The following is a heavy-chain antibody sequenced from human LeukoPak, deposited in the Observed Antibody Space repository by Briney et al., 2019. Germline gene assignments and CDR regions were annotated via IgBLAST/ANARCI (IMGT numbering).Heavy chain of an antibody. J-gene: IGHJ6*03. CDR1: GGTFNSYA. V-gene: IGHV1-69*13. CDR2: IIPIFGIA. CDR3: ARAPYSSGGSTNYYYYYYMDV. Sequence: ASVKVSCKASGGTFNSYAISWVRQAPGQGLEWMGGIIPIFGIANYAQKFQGRVTITADESTSTAYMELSSLRSDDTAVYYCARAPYSSGGSTNYYYYYYMDVWDKGTTVTVSS. D-gene: IGHD6-19*01.